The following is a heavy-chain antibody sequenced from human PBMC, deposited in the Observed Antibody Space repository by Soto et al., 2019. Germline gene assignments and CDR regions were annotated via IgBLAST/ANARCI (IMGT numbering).Heavy chain of an antibody. CDR2: IYYSGST. V-gene: IGHV4-31*03. Sequence: KPSETLSLTCTVSGGCISSGGYYWSWIGQHPGKGLEWIRYIYYSGSTYYNPSLRSRVTISVNTSKNQISLKLSSVTAADTAVYYCARDRGWFGDHPXDYWGQGALVTVSS. D-gene: IGHD3-10*01. CDR1: GGCISSGGYY. J-gene: IGHJ4*02. CDR3: ARDRGWFGDHPXDY.